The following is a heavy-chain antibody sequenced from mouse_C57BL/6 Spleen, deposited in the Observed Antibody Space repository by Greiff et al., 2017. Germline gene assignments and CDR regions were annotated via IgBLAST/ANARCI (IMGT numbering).Heavy chain of an antibody. CDR2: ISDGGGYT. Sequence: EVKVEESGGGLVKPGGSLKLSCAASGFTFSSYAMSWVRQTPEQSLEWVATISDGGGYTYYPENVKGRFTISRDKATNNLYLQMSHLTSEDTAMYYCARDRNYDYRDRCCYSMDYWGQGTSVTVSS. V-gene: IGHV5-4*01. CDR3: ARDRNYDYRDRCCYSMDY. CDR1: GFTFSSYA. J-gene: IGHJ4*01. D-gene: IGHD2-4*01.